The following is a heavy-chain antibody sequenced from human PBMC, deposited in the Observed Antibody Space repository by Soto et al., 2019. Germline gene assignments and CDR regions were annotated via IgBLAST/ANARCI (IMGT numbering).Heavy chain of an antibody. CDR2: INPNSGGT. Sequence: ASVKVSCKASGYTFTGYYMHWVRQAPGQGLEWMGWINPNSGGTNYAQKFQGWVTMTRDTSISTAYMELSRLRSDDTAVYYCARDKLNGAAGTSEDAFDIWGQGTMVTVSS. J-gene: IGHJ3*02. V-gene: IGHV1-2*04. D-gene: IGHD6-13*01. CDR3: ARDKLNGAAGTSEDAFDI. CDR1: GYTFTGYY.